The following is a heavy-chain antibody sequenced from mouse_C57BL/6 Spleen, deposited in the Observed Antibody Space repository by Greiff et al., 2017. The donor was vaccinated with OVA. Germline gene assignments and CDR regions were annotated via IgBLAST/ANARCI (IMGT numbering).Heavy chain of an antibody. CDR2: ISSGSSTI. Sequence: EVQRVESGGGLVKPGGSLKLSCAASGFTFSDYGMHWVRQAPEQGLEWVAYISSGSSTIYYADTVKGRFTISRDNAKNTLFLQMTSLRSEDADMYYCARGSNYAKDYWGQGTSVTVSS. CDR3: ARGSNYAKDY. CDR1: GFTFSDYG. J-gene: IGHJ4*01. D-gene: IGHD5-1*01. V-gene: IGHV5-17*01.